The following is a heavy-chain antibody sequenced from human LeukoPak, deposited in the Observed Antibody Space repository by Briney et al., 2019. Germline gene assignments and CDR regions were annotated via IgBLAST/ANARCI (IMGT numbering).Heavy chain of an antibody. V-gene: IGHV3-23*01. J-gene: IGHJ4*02. CDR2: VSGGGSGT. D-gene: IGHD6-19*01. CDR3: VAVTGRPAGGGVYY. Sequence: PGGSLRLSCAASGFTFSSYGMSWVRQAPGKGLEWLSAVSGGGSGTDYADSVKDRFTISRDNSKNTLYVQMNSMTVEDSAVYYCVAVTGRPAGGGVYYWGEGTLVTVSS. CDR1: GFTFSSYG.